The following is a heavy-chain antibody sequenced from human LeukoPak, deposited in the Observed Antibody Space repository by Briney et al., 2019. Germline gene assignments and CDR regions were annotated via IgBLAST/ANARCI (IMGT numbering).Heavy chain of an antibody. CDR2: ISGSGGSR. V-gene: IGHV3-23*01. J-gene: IGHJ4*02. Sequence: PGGSLRLSCAASGFTFSSWVRQAPGKGLEWVSTISGSGGSRSYADSVKGRFTISRDNSKNTLYLQMNSLRAEDTAVYYCARHREMATILYYFDYWGQGTLVTVSS. CDR3: ARHREMATILYYFDY. CDR1: GFTFSS. D-gene: IGHD5-24*01.